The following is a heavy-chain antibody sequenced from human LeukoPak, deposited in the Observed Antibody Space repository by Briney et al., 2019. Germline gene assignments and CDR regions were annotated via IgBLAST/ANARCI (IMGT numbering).Heavy chain of an antibody. D-gene: IGHD6-13*01. CDR1: GFTFSSYA. V-gene: IGHV3-30-3*01. CDR2: ISYDGSNK. CDR3: ARDRRAAGDY. Sequence: GRSLRLSCAASGFTFSSYAMHWVRQAPGKGLEWVAVISYDGSNKYYADSVKGRFTISRDNSKNTLYLQMNSLRAEDTAVYYCARDRRAAGDYWGQGTLVTVSP. J-gene: IGHJ4*02.